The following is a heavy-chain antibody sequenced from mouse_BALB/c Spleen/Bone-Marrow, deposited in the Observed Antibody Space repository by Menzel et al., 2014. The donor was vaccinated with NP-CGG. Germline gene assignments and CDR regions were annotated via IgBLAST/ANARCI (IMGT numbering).Heavy chain of an antibody. D-gene: IGHD1-3*01. J-gene: IGHJ4*01. V-gene: IGHV2-6-5*01. CDR2: IWGGGST. CDR1: GFSLTDYG. Sequence: VKVVESGPGLVAPSQSLSITCTVSGFSLTDYGVSWIRQPPGKGLEWLGVIWGGGSTYYNSALKSRLSISKDNSKSQVFLEMNSLQTDDTAMYYCAKHRLTYYAMDYWGQGTSVTVSS. CDR3: AKHRLTYYAMDY.